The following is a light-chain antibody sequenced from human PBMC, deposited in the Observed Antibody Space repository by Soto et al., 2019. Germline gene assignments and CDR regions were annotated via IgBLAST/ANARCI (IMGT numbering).Light chain of an antibody. CDR3: QQYNTRLLT. CDR2: DAS. CDR1: QSVSSS. J-gene: IGKJ1*01. Sequence: IVMTLSPSALSATPRERVTLSCRASQSVSSSLAWYQHKPGQAPRLLIYDASARATGISAGFSGSGSGTEYTLIVISLQADDFAVYYCQQYNTRLLTFGQGTKVDIK. V-gene: IGKV3-15*01.